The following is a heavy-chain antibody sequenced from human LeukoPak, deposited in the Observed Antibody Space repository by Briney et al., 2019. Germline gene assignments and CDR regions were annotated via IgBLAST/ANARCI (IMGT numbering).Heavy chain of an antibody. Sequence: GGSLRLSCAASGFTFSSYAMSWVRQAPGKGLEWVSAISGSGGSTYYADSVKGRFTISTDNSKNTLYLQMNSLRAEDTAVYYCAKGAVVVPAAILDYFDYWGQGILVTVSS. D-gene: IGHD2-2*02. CDR3: AKGAVVVPAAILDYFDY. J-gene: IGHJ4*02. CDR1: GFTFSSYA. V-gene: IGHV3-23*01. CDR2: ISGSGGST.